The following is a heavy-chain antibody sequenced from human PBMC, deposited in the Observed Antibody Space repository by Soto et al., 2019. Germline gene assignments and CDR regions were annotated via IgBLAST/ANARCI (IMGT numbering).Heavy chain of an antibody. V-gene: IGHV3-23*01. CDR2: ISGSGGST. CDR3: AKERWFGELIPITDGMDV. D-gene: IGHD3-10*01. J-gene: IGHJ6*02. CDR1: GFTFSSYA. Sequence: GGSLRLSCAASGFTFSSYAMSWVRQAPGKGLEWVSAISGSGGSTYYADSVKGRFTISRDNSKNTLYLQMNSLRAEDTAVYYCAKERWFGELIPITDGMDVWGQGTTVTVSS.